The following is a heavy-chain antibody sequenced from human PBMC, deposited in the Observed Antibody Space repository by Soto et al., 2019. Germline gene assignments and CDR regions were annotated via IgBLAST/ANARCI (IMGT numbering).Heavy chain of an antibody. D-gene: IGHD5-18*01. CDR1: GGTFSSYA. CDR3: AGRTDTLAQHYYYGMDV. V-gene: IGHV1-69*12. J-gene: IGHJ6*02. CDR2: IIPIFGTA. Sequence: QVQLVQSGAEVKKPGSSVKVSCKASGGTFSSYAISWVRQAPGQGLEWMGGIIPIFGTANYAQKFQGRVTITAXXAXSXXYMELSSLRSEDTAVYYCAGRTDTLAQHYYYGMDVWGQGTTVTVSS.